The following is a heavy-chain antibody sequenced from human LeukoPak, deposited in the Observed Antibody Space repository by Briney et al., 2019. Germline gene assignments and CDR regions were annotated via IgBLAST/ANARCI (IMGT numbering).Heavy chain of an antibody. CDR1: GGSISSYY. Sequence: SETLSLTCTVSGGSISSYYWSWIRQPPGKGLEWIGYIYYSGSTNYNPSLKSRVTISVDTSKNQFSLKLSSVTAADTAVYYCARRGNSHPFDYWGQGTLVTVSS. V-gene: IGHV4-59*08. CDR2: IYYSGST. J-gene: IGHJ4*02. CDR3: ARRGNSHPFDY. D-gene: IGHD4-23*01.